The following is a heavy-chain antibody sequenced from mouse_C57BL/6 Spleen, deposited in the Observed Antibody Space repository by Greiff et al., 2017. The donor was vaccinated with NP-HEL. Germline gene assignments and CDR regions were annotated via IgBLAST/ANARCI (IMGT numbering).Heavy chain of an antibody. CDR3: ARGLLRVPGGY. Sequence: EVQLMESGGGLVKPGGSLKLSCAASGFTFSDYGMHWVRQAPEKGLEWVAYISSGSSTFYYADTVKGRFTFSRDNAKNTLFLQMTGLRSEDTAMYYCARGLLRVPGGYWGQGTTLTVSA. CDR2: ISSGSSTF. D-gene: IGHD1-1*01. V-gene: IGHV5-17*01. CDR1: GFTFSDYG. J-gene: IGHJ2*01.